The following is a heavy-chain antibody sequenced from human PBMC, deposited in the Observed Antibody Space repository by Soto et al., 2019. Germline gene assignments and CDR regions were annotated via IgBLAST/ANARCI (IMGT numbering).Heavy chain of an antibody. Sequence: QVQLVESGGGVVQPGRSLRLSCAASGFTFRSYAMHWVRQAPGKGLEWVAAISYDENNRYYTDSVKGRFTISRDNSKNTLYLQVNSLRAEDTAVYYCARALDTAMASKDNWFDPWGHGTLVTVSS. CDR1: GFTFRSYA. V-gene: IGHV3-30-3*01. J-gene: IGHJ5*02. D-gene: IGHD5-18*01. CDR2: ISYDENNR. CDR3: ARALDTAMASKDNWFDP.